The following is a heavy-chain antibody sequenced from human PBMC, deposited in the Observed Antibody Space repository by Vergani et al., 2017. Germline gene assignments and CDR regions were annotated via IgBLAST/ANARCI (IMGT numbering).Heavy chain of an antibody. CDR3: ARGDGTGMIVPTDPRPGYYYYMDV. V-gene: IGHV1-69*01. D-gene: IGHD3-22*01. CDR1: GGTFSSYA. CDR2: IIPIFGPA. Sequence: QVQLVQSGAEVKKPGSSVKVSCKASGGTFSSYAISWVRQAPGQGLEWMGGIIPIFGPANYAQKFQGRVTITADESTSTAYMELSSLRSEDTAVYYCARGDGTGMIVPTDPRPGYYYYMDVWGKGTTVTVSS. J-gene: IGHJ6*03.